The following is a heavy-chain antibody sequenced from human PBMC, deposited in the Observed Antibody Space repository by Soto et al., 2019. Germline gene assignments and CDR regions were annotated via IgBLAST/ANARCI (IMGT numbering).Heavy chain of an antibody. CDR3: ARFFGSGFDY. Sequence: GGSLRLSCAASGFTFSTYTMNWVRQAPGKGLEWVSHISSSSTYRYYADSVKGRFTISRDNAKTSLYLQMDSLRNEDTAVYYCARFFGSGFDYWGQGTLVTVSS. CDR2: ISSSSTYR. J-gene: IGHJ4*02. D-gene: IGHD6-19*01. CDR1: GFTFSTYT. V-gene: IGHV3-48*02.